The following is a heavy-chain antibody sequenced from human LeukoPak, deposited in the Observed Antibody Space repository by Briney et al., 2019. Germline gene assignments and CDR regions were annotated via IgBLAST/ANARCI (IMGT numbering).Heavy chain of an antibody. J-gene: IGHJ4*02. CDR3: ARRAEAYGGYYGTACVY. CDR2: ISSSGSTK. Sequence: GGSLRLSCAASGFTFSSYEMNWVRQAPGKGLEWVSYISSSGSTKYYADSVKGRFTISRDNAKNSLYLQMNSLRAEDTAVYYCARRAEAYGGYYGTACVYWAQGTGVSVSS. D-gene: IGHD4-17*01. CDR1: GFTFSSYE. V-gene: IGHV3-48*03.